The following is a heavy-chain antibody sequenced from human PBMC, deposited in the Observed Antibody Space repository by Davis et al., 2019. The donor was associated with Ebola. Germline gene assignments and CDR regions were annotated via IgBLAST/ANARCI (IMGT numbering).Heavy chain of an antibody. CDR2: IYNSGST. D-gene: IGHD2-2*01. V-gene: IGHV4-59*11. J-gene: IGHJ4*02. Sequence: PSETLSLTCTVSGGSISSHYWSWIRQPPGKGLEWIGYIYNSGSTNYNPSLKSRVTISVDTSKNQFSLVLSSVTAADTAVYYCARETPECSSTSCYFDYWGQGTLVTVSS. CDR3: ARETPECSSTSCYFDY. CDR1: GGSISSHY.